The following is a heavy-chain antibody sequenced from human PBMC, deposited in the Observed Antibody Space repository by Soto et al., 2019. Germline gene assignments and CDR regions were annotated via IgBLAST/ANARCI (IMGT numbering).Heavy chain of an antibody. J-gene: IGHJ6*02. CDR1: CGSVSSGSYY. V-gene: IGHV4-61*01. Sequence: PSETLSLTCTVSCGSVSSGSYYWSWIRQPPGKGLEWIGYIYYSGSTNYNPSLKSRVTISVDTSKNQFSLKLSSVTAADTAVYYCARDEGVSGYYYCMDVWGQGTTVTVSS. CDR2: IYYSGST. CDR3: ARDEGVSGYYYCMDV. D-gene: IGHD6-13*01.